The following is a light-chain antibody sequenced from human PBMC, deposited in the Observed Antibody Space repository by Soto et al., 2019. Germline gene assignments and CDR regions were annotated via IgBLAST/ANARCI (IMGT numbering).Light chain of an antibody. CDR3: QQYSSSPAT. J-gene: IGKJ4*01. CDR2: GAS. V-gene: IGKV3-20*01. Sequence: EIVLTQSPGTLSLSPGERATLSCRASQSVSSSYLAWYQQKPGQAPRLLLYGASSRAAGIPDRFRGSGSGTDLHLTISRLEPEDFAVYFCQQYSSSPATFGGGTKVEIK. CDR1: QSVSSSY.